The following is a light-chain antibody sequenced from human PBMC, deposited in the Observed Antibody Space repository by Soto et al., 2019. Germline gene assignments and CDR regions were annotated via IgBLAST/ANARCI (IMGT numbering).Light chain of an antibody. CDR1: SGHSSYA. CDR3: QTWGTGNVV. J-gene: IGLJ2*01. Sequence: QAVLTQSPSASASLGASVKLTCTLSSGHSSYAIAWHQQQPEKGPRYLMKLNSDGSHTKGDGIPDRFSGSSTGAERYPYISSLQSEDEADYYCQTWGTGNVVFGGGTKLTVL. V-gene: IGLV4-69*01. CDR2: LNSDGSH.